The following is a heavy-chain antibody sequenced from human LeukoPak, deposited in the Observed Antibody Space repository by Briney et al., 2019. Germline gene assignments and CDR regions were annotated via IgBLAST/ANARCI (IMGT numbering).Heavy chain of an antibody. V-gene: IGHV4-59*08. CDR2: IYYSGST. CDR1: GDSINSYY. J-gene: IGHJ4*02. Sequence: SETLSLTCTVSGDSINSYYWSWMRQPPGKGLEWIGYIYYSGSTKYNPSIKSRVTISVDTSKNQFSLKLSSVTAADTAVYYCARSLRGYRFATDYWGQGTLVTVSS. CDR3: ARSLRGYRFATDY. D-gene: IGHD5-18*01.